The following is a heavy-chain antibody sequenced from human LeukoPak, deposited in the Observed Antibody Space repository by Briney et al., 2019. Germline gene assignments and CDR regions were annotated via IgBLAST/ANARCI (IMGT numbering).Heavy chain of an antibody. CDR1: GYSFTSYW. CDR3: ASSVTTDGGYYYGMDV. V-gene: IGHV5-51*01. D-gene: IGHD4-11*01. J-gene: IGHJ6*02. Sequence: GESLKISCKGSGYSFTSYWIGWVRQMPGKGLEWLGIIYPGDSDTRYSPSFQGQVTISADKSISTAYLQWSSLKASDTAMYYCASSVTTDGGYYYGMDVWGQGTTVTVSS. CDR2: IYPGDSDT.